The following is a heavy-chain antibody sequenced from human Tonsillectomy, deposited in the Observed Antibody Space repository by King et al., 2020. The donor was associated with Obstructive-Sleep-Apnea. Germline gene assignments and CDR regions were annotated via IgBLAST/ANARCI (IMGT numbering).Heavy chain of an antibody. CDR2: MFTSGST. D-gene: IGHD3-9*01. V-gene: IGHV4-4*07. CDR3: ARDVPYDWLVPYYYYGMDV. CDR1: GGSISSYS. Sequence: QLQESGPGLVKPSETLSLTCTVSGGSISSYSWAWIRQPAGEGLEWIGRMFTSGSTNCNPSLKIRVTMSVYTSKNQFSLKLSSVTAADTAVYYCARDVPYDWLVPYYYYGMDVWGQGTTVTVSS. J-gene: IGHJ6*02.